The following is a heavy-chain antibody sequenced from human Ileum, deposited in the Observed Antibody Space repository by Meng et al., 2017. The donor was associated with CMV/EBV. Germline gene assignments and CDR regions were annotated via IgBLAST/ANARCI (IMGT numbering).Heavy chain of an antibody. CDR2: INPSGGST. V-gene: IGHV1-46*01. Sequence: ASVKVSCKASGYTFTSYYMHWVRQAPGQGLEWMGIINPSGGSTSYAQKFQGRVTMTRDTSTSTVYMELSSLSSEDTAVYYCARTLNDYGDYVGSLSFDYWGQGTLVTVSS. J-gene: IGHJ4*02. D-gene: IGHD4-17*01. CDR1: GYTFTSYY. CDR3: ARTLNDYGDYVGSLSFDY.